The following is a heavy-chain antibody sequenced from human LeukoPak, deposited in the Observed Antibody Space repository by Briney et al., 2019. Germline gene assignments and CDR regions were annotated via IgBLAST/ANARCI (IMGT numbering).Heavy chain of an antibody. D-gene: IGHD3-22*01. CDR1: GYTLTELS. J-gene: IGHJ4*02. CDR2: FDPEDGET. CDR3: ATALYYYDSSGYPPLGY. V-gene: IGHV1-24*01. Sequence: ASVKVSCKVSGYTLTELSMHWVRQAPGKGLEWMGGFDPEDGETIYAQKFQGRVTMTEDTSTDTAYMELSSLRSEDMAVYYCATALYYYDSSGYPPLGYWGQGTLVTVSS.